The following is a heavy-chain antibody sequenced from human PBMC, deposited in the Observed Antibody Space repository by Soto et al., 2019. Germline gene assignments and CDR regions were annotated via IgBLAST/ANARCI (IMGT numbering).Heavy chain of an antibody. D-gene: IGHD2-21*01. CDR3: AKVRASYLSASYFYYGLEV. CDR1: GFTFSHYV. V-gene: IGHV3-23*01. Sequence: EVQLLESGGGLVRPGGSLRLSCAASGFTFSHYVLSWVRQAPGGGLEWVSSLSGSGSSVYLADSVRGRLAMSRDLSTNTVSLQMNSLTVEDTAIYYCAKVRASYLSASYFYYGLEVWGQGTTVTVSS. J-gene: IGHJ6*02. CDR2: LSGSGSSV.